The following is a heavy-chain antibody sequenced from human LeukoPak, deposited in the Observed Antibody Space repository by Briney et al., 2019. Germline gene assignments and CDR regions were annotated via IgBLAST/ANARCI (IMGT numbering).Heavy chain of an antibody. CDR1: GYSISSGYY. CDR3: ARGAGSSWSAWFDP. V-gene: IGHV4-38-2*01. J-gene: IGHJ5*02. D-gene: IGHD6-13*01. Sequence: PSETLSLTCAVSGYSISSGYYWGWIRQPPGKGLEWIGSIYHSGSTYYSPSLKSRVTISVDTSKNQFSLKLSSVTAADTAVYYCARGAGSSWSAWFDPWGQGTLVTVSS. CDR2: IYHSGST.